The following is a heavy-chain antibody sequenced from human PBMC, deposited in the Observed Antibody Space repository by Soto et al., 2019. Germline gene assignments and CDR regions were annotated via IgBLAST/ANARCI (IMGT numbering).Heavy chain of an antibody. Sequence: PSETLSLTCTVSGGSISSGGYYWSWIRQHPGKGLEWIGYIYYSGSTYYNPSLKSRVTISVDTSKNQFSLKLSSVTAADTAVYYCARTQRRDIRFLEFSGMDVWGQGTTVTVYS. J-gene: IGHJ6*02. CDR3: ARTQRRDIRFLEFSGMDV. CDR2: IYYSGST. V-gene: IGHV4-31*03. CDR1: GGSISSGGYY. D-gene: IGHD3-3*01.